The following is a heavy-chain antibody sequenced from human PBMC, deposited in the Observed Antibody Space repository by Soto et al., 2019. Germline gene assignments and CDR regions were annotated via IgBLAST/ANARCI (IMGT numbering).Heavy chain of an antibody. V-gene: IGHV1-18*01. CDR1: GYTFSSYA. J-gene: IGHJ4*02. CDR2: IITYNGNT. Sequence: QVQLVQSGAEVKKPGASVKVSCKASGYTFSSYAISWVRQAPGQGLEWMGWIITYNGNTNYAQKLQGRVTMTTDTSTTSAYMNLRSLRSDDTAVYYGARTGPPVDYWGQGTLVTVSS. CDR3: ARTGPPVDY.